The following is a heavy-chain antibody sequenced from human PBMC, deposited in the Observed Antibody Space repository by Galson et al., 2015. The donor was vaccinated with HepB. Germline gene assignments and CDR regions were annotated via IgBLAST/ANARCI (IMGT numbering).Heavy chain of an antibody. CDR2: ISYDGSNK. D-gene: IGHD2-2*02. CDR3: ARDGAGYCSSTSCYTDAFDI. J-gene: IGHJ3*02. Sequence: SLRLSCAASGFTFSSYAMHWVRQAPGKGLEWVAVISYDGSNKYYADSVKGRFTISRDNSKNTLYLQMNSLRAEDTAVYYCARDGAGYCSSTSCYTDAFDIWGQGTMVTVSS. CDR1: GFTFSSYA. V-gene: IGHV3-30-3*01.